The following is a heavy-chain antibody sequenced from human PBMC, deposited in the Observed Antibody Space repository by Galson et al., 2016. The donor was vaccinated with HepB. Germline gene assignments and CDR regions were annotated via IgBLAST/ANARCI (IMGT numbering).Heavy chain of an antibody. V-gene: IGHV3-33*01. D-gene: IGHD2-8*01. Sequence: TLSCPATGATPSPHGMHWARQPPCKRPEWVAVVWQDGSNKVHADAVKGRFTICRADSRSTVYLQLNSLRAEDTAVYYCARDSGVPGPFDYGGQGTLVTVSS. J-gene: IGHJ4*02. CDR2: VWQDGSNK. CDR3: ARDSGVPGPFDY. CDR1: GATPSPHG.